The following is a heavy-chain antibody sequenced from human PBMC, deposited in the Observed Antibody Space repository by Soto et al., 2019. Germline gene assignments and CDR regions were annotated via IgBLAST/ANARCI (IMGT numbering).Heavy chain of an antibody. J-gene: IGHJ6*02. Sequence: ATLSLTCAVYGGSFSGYYWSWIRQPAGKGLEWIGEINHSGSTNHNPSLKSRVTISVDTSKNQFSLKLSSVTAADTAVYYCARGRGASLKDYYYGMDVWGQGTTVTVSS. V-gene: IGHV4-34*01. CDR1: GGSFSGYY. D-gene: IGHD3-16*02. CDR3: ARGRGASLKDYYYGMDV. CDR2: INHSGST.